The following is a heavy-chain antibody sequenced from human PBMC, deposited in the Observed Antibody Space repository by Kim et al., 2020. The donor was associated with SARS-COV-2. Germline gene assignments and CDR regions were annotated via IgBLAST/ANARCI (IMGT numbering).Heavy chain of an antibody. J-gene: IGHJ4*02. V-gene: IGHV3-9*01. D-gene: IGHD3-10*01. Sequence: GGSLRLSCAASGFTFDDYAMHWVRQAPGKGLEWVSGISWNSGSIGYADSVKGRFTISRDNAKNSLYLQMNSLRAEDTALYYCAKALKAYYYGLPAYWCQGTLVTVSS. CDR1: GFTFDDYA. CDR2: ISWNSGSI. CDR3: AKALKAYYYGLPAY.